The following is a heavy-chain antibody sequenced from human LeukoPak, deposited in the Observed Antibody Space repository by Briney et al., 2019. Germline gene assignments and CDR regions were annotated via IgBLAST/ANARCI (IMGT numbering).Heavy chain of an antibody. Sequence: GGSLRLSCAASGFTFTTCAMHWVRQAPGKGLEWVAYIRYDGNNKNYADSVKGRFTISRDDSKDMLYLQMNSLRPEDTAVYYCAKGDDYGANTRLPKYNWFDPWGQGTLVTVSS. CDR3: AKGDDYGANTRLPKYNWFDP. CDR2: IRYDGNNK. V-gene: IGHV3-30*02. CDR1: GFTFTTCA. J-gene: IGHJ5*02. D-gene: IGHD4-23*01.